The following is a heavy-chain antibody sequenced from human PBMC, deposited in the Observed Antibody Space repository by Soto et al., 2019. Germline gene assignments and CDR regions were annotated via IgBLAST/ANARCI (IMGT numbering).Heavy chain of an antibody. Sequence: GSLRLSCAASVFTFSTYEMHFVRQAPGKGLEWVAVISYDGSNKYYADSVKGRFAISRDNSKNTLCLQMNSLRPEDTAMYYCARDAYYEVRGLIGYWGQGTPVTVSS. J-gene: IGHJ4*02. CDR2: ISYDGSNK. CDR3: ARDAYYEVRGLIGY. D-gene: IGHD3-10*01. V-gene: IGHV3-30*09. CDR1: VFTFSTYE.